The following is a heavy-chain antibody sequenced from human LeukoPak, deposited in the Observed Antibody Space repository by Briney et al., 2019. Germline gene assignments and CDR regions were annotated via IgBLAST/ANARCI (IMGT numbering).Heavy chain of an antibody. D-gene: IGHD3-10*01. Sequence: GGSLRLSCAASGFTFSDYYMSWIRQAPGKGLEWVSYISSSGSNIYYADSVKGRFTSSRDNAKNSLYLQMNSLRAEDTALYYCAKEGRGGAFDIWGQGTMVTVSS. V-gene: IGHV3-11*01. CDR2: ISSSGSNI. J-gene: IGHJ3*02. CDR3: AKEGRGGAFDI. CDR1: GFTFSDYY.